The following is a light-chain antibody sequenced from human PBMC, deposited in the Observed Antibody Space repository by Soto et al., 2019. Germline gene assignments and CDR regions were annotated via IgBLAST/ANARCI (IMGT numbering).Light chain of an antibody. J-gene: IGLJ1*01. CDR3: SSFTSSVTYV. CDR1: SSDVGGHNS. CDR2: DVS. V-gene: IGLV2-14*01. Sequence: QSALTQPASVSGSPGQSITISCTGTSSDVGGHNSVSWYRQDPGKAPKLMIYDVSNRPSGVSDRFSGSKSGNTASLTISGLQIEDEADYYCSSFTSSVTYVFGTGTKFTVL.